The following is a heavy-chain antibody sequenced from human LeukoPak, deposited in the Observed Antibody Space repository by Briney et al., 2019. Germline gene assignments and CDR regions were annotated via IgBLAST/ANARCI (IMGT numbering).Heavy chain of an antibody. D-gene: IGHD6-19*01. CDR1: GFTFSSYG. CDR3: AISSGWYEPFDY. CDR2: IRYDGSNK. V-gene: IGHV3-30*02. Sequence: GGSLRLSCAASGFTFSSYGMHWVRQAPGKGLEWVAFIRYDGSNKYYADSVKGRFTISRDSSKNTLYLQMNSLRAEDTAVYYCAISSGWYEPFDYWGQGTLVTVSS. J-gene: IGHJ4*02.